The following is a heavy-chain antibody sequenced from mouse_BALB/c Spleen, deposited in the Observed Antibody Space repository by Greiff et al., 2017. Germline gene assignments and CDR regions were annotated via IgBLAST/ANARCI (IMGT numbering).Heavy chain of an antibody. CDR3: TRIYDGYYYAMDY. J-gene: IGHJ4*01. CDR2: INPSNGGT. CDR1: GYTFTSYY. D-gene: IGHD2-3*01. Sequence: VQLQQSGAELVKPGASVKLSCKASGYTFTSYYMYWVKQRPGQGLEWIGGINPSNGGTNFNEKFKSKATLTVDKSSSTAYMQLSSLTSEDSAVYYCTRIYDGYYYAMDYWGQGTSVTVSS. V-gene: IGHV1S81*02.